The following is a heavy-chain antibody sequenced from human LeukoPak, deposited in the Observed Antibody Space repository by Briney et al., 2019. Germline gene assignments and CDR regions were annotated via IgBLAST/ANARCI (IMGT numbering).Heavy chain of an antibody. Sequence: SETLSLTCTVSSGSISSYYWSWIRQPPGKGLEWIGYIYYSGSTNYNPSLKSRVTISVDTSKNQFSLKLRSVTAADTAVYYCARRAGAYSHPYDYWGQGTLVTVSS. CDR1: SGSISSYY. D-gene: IGHD4/OR15-4a*01. CDR2: IYYSGST. V-gene: IGHV4-59*01. J-gene: IGHJ4*02. CDR3: ARRAGAYSHPYDY.